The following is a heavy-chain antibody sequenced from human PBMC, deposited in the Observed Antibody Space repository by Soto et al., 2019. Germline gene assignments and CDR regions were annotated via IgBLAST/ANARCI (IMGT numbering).Heavy chain of an antibody. D-gene: IGHD6-25*01. CDR3: ARGVPAATARIDDI. CDR2: INPNSGDT. J-gene: IGHJ4*02. V-gene: IGHV1-2*02. Sequence: ASVKGSCKASGYMFTAHDLHWVRQAPGQGLEWMAWINPNSGDTKRVEKFQGRVTLTWDTTITTAYMELTGLTSDDTAIYYCARGVPAATARIDDIWGQVTLVTASS. CDR1: GYMFTAHD.